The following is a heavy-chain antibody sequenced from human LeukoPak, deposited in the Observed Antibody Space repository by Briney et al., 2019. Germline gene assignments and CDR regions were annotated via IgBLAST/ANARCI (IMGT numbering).Heavy chain of an antibody. D-gene: IGHD3-10*01. CDR1: GGSISRARW. Sequence: PSGTLSLTCAVSGGSISRARWRNWVRQPPGKGLEWIGGISHNGSTIYNMSLKSRVTISLDRSTNQVSLKLSSVTAADTAMYYCAREPDYGSGLFYYVLDVWGQGTTVTVSS. V-gene: IGHV4-4*02. CDR3: AREPDYGSGLFYYVLDV. J-gene: IGHJ6*02. CDR2: ISHNGST.